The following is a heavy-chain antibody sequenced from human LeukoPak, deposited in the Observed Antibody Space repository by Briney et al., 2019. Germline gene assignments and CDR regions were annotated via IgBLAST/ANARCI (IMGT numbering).Heavy chain of an antibody. D-gene: IGHD3-10*01. CDR1: GFTFTDYY. CDR2: ISFDGSQK. CDR3: SKDLTSDFGGDLDP. Sequence: GVSLRLSCATSGFTFTDYYMSWIRQAPGKGLEWVALISFDGSQKYYADSVKGRFTISRDNSKSTVYLQMNSLRVEDAAVYYCSKDLTSDFGGDLDPWGQGTLVTVSS. V-gene: IGHV3-30*02. J-gene: IGHJ5*02.